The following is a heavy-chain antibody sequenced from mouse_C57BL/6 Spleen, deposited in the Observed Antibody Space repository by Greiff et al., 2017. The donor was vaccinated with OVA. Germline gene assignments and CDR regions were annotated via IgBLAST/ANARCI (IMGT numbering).Heavy chain of an antibody. Sequence: QVQLQQSDAELVKPGASVKISCKASGYTFTDHTIHWMKQRPEQGLEWIGYIYPGDGSTKYNEKFKGKATLTADKSSSTAYMKLNSLTSEDSAVYFCAREGIYYGYDGYYFDYWGQGTTLTVSS. J-gene: IGHJ2*01. D-gene: IGHD2-2*01. CDR3: AREGIYYGYDGYYFDY. CDR2: IYPGDGST. CDR1: GYTFTDHT. V-gene: IGHV1-78*01.